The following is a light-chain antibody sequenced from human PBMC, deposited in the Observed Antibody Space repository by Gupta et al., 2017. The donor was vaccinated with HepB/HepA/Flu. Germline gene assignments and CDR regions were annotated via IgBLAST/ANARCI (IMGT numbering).Light chain of an antibody. Sequence: QSALTQPASVSGSPGQSITISCTGTSSDVGGYNYVSWYQQHPGKAPKLMIYDVSNRPSGVSNRVSGSKSGNTASLTISGLQAEDEAYYYCSSYTSSSTLVFGTGTKVTVL. J-gene: IGLJ1*01. CDR1: SSDVGGYNY. CDR2: DVS. CDR3: SSYTSSSTLV. V-gene: IGLV2-14*01.